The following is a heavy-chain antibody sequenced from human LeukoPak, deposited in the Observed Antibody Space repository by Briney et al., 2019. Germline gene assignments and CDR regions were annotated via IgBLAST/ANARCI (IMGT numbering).Heavy chain of an antibody. CDR1: GGSISSYY. CDR3: ARGPYSGSYYSVNAFDI. D-gene: IGHD1-26*01. J-gene: IGHJ3*02. Sequence: PSETLSLTCIVSGGSISSYYWSWIRQPPGKGLEWIGYIYYSGSTNYNPSLKSRVTISVDTSKNQFSLKLSSVTAADTAVYYCARGPYSGSYYSVNAFDIWGQGTMVTVSS. CDR2: IYYSGST. V-gene: IGHV4-59*01.